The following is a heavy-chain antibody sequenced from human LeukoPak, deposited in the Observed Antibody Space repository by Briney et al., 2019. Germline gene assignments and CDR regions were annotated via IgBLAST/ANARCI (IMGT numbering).Heavy chain of an antibody. Sequence: GASVKVSCKASGYTFTSYGISWVRQAPGQELEWMGWISAYNGNTNYAQKLQGRVTMTTDTSTSTAYMELRSLRSDDTAVYYCATMIVRDAHYYYGMDVWGQGTTVTVSS. J-gene: IGHJ6*02. CDR3: ATMIVRDAHYYYGMDV. V-gene: IGHV1-18*01. CDR1: GYTFTSYG. CDR2: ISAYNGNT. D-gene: IGHD3-22*01.